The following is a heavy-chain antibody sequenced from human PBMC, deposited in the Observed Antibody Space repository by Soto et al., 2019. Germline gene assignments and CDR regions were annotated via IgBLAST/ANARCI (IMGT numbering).Heavy chain of an antibody. D-gene: IGHD3-22*01. J-gene: IGHJ4*01. CDR1: GYSFAGYW. Sequence: VESLKISCKGSGYSFAGYWITWVRQKPGKGLEWMGRIDPSDSQTYYSPSFRGHVTISVTKSITTVFLQWSSLRASDTAMYYCARQIYDSDTGPHFQYSFDSWGQGTQVTVSS. CDR3: ARQIYDSDTGPHFQYSFDS. V-gene: IGHV5-10-1*01. CDR2: IDPSDSQT.